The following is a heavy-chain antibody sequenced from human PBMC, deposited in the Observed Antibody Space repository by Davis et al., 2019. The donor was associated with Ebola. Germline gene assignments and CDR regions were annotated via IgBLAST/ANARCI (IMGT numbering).Heavy chain of an antibody. D-gene: IGHD5-12*01. CDR1: GYTFTTYD. J-gene: IGHJ5*01. Sequence: ASVKVSCKASGYTFTTYDINWVRQATGQGLEWMGWMNPDSGNTGYAQKFQGRVTMTRNTSISTAYMELSSLTSEDTAVYYCARGRKVARMGSWFDSWGQGTLVTVSS. V-gene: IGHV1-8*01. CDR2: MNPDSGNT. CDR3: ARGRKVARMGSWFDS.